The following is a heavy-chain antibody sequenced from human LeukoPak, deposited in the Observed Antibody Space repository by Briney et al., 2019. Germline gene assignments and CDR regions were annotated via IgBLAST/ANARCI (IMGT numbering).Heavy chain of an antibody. J-gene: IGHJ4*02. V-gene: IGHV3-23*01. CDR1: GXTFSSYA. D-gene: IGHD6-13*01. Sequence: GGSLRLSCAASGXTFSSYAMSWVRQAPGKGLEWVSALSNIGSSTSYADSVKGRFTISRDNSKNTLYLQMDSLRAEDTAVYYCAKLYTSRWYNDYWGQGILDTVSS. CDR3: AKLYTSRWYNDY. CDR2: LSNIGSST.